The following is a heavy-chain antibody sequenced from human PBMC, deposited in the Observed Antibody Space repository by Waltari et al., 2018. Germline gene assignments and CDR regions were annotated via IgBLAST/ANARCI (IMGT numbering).Heavy chain of an antibody. D-gene: IGHD3-16*01. Sequence: QVQLQQWGAGLLKPSETLSLTCAVYGGSFSGYYWSWIRQPPGKGLEWIGEINHSGSTNRNPSLKSRVTRSVDTSKNQFSLKLSSVTAADTAVYYCASLRRGKSVPLNSFDYWGQGTLVTVSS. V-gene: IGHV4-34*01. CDR2: INHSGST. CDR1: GGSFSGYY. CDR3: ASLRRGKSVPLNSFDY. J-gene: IGHJ4*02.